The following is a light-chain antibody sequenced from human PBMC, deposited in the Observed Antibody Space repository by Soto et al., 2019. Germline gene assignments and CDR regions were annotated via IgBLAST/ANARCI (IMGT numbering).Light chain of an antibody. CDR2: GAS. CDR3: QQYDSWT. V-gene: IGKV3-20*01. J-gene: IGKJ1*01. CDR1: QSISSPY. Sequence: EILFTQYTGPLSLSPGERATLSCRASQSISSPYLAWYQQKPGQAPRLLIDGASNRATDIPDRFSGSGSGTDFTLTISRLEPEDFAVYYCQQYDSWTFGQGTKVDIK.